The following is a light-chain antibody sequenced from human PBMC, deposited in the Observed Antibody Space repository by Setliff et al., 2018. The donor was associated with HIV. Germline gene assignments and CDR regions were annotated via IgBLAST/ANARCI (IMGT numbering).Light chain of an antibody. CDR1: SSDVGGYSY. V-gene: IGLV2-14*01. CDR2: EVR. J-gene: IGLJ1*01. Sequence: SALTQPASVSGSPGQSFTISCTGTSSDVGGYSYVSWYQQHPGKAPKLIIYEVRNRPSGVSNRFSGSKSGNTASLTISGLQAEDEADYYCSSYAITNTLPFGTGTKVTVL. CDR3: SSYAITNTLP.